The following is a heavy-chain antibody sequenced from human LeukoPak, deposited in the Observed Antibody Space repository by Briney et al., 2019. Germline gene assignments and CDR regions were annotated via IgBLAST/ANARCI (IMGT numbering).Heavy chain of an antibody. CDR2: ISRSSSTI. CDR3: ASGGFHSDYYFDY. J-gene: IGHJ4*02. Sequence: GGSLRLSCAASGFTLSSSEMNWVRQAPGKGLEWVSYISRSSSTIYYADSVKGRFTISRDNAKNSLYLQMNSLRAEDTAVYYCASGGFHSDYYFDYWGQGALVTVSS. V-gene: IGHV3-48*03. D-gene: IGHD3-10*01. CDR1: GFTLSSSE.